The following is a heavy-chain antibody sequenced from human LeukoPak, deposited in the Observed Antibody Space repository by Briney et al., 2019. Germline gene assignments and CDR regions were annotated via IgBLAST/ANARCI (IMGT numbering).Heavy chain of an antibody. CDR1: GFTFSSYGLNYG. V-gene: IGHV3-23*01. J-gene: IGHJ3*02. Sequence: GGSLRLSCAVSGFTFSSYGLNYGMSWVRQAPGKGLEWVSHISGSGGSTYYADTVKGRFTVSRDTFRNTLYLQMNSLRAEDTAVYYRAKESSAHGFDSWGQGTLVTVSS. CDR2: ISGSGGST. CDR3: AKESSAHGFDS.